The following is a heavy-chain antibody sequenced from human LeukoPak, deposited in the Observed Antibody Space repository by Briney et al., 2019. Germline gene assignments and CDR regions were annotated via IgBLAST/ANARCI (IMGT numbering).Heavy chain of an antibody. CDR1: GFTFSSYW. V-gene: IGHV3-7*01. CDR3: ARDLSENTYYDFWSGYYFPFDY. D-gene: IGHD3-3*01. Sequence: GGSLRLSCAASGFTFSSYWISWVRQAPGKGLEWVANIKQDGSEKYYVDSAKGRFTISRDNAKNSLYLQMNSLRAEDTAVYYCARDLSENTYYDFWSGYYFPFDYWGQGTLVTVSS. J-gene: IGHJ4*02. CDR2: IKQDGSEK.